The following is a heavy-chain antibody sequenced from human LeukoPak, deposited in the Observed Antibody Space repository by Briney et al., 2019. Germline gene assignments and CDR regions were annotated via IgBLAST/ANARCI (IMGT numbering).Heavy chain of an antibody. D-gene: IGHD5-12*01. J-gene: IGHJ4*02. CDR2: IYYSGST. CDR1: GGSISSYY. Sequence: SETLSLTCTVSGGSISSYYWSWIRQPPGKGLEWIGYIYYSGSTNYNPSLRSRVTISVDTSKNQFSLKLSSVTAADTAVYYCARLTGSGYARGGYFDYWGQGTLVTVSS. CDR3: ARLTGSGYARGGYFDY. V-gene: IGHV4-59*08.